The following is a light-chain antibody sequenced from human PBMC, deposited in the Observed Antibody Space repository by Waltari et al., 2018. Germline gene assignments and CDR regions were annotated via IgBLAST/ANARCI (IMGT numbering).Light chain of an antibody. CDR2: DVT. Sequence: QSALTQPASVSGSPGQSIAISCTGTSSYVGAYTHVSWYQQHPGKAPRLMIYDVTNRPSGVSDRFSGSKSGNTASLTISGLQTEDEADYYCSSYTISDTYVFGTGTKVTVL. V-gene: IGLV2-14*03. CDR3: SSYTISDTYV. J-gene: IGLJ1*01. CDR1: SSYVGAYTH.